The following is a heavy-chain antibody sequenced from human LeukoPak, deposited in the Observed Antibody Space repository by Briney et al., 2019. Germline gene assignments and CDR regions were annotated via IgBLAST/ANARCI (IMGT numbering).Heavy chain of an antibody. CDR3: ARAARGDFWSGYYGYYFDY. Sequence: GGSLRLSCAASGFTVSSNYMSWVRQAPGKGLEWVSYISSSGSTIYYADSVKGRFTISRDNAKNSLYLQMNSLRAEDMAVYYCARAARGDFWSGYYGYYFDYWGQGTLVTVSS. CDR1: GFTVSSNY. J-gene: IGHJ4*02. CDR2: ISSSGSTI. V-gene: IGHV3-11*04. D-gene: IGHD3-3*01.